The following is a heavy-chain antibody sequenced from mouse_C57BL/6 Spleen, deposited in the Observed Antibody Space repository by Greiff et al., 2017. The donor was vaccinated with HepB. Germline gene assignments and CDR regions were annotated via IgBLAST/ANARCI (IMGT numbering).Heavy chain of an antibody. CDR2: ISSGSSNI. D-gene: IGHD1-1*01. V-gene: IGHV5-17*01. J-gene: IGHJ2*01. Sequence: EVKVVESGGGLVKPGGSLKLSCAASGFTFSDYGMHWVRQAPEKGLEWVAYISSGSSNIYYADTVKGRFTISRDNAKNTLFLQMTSLRSEDTAMYYCARPNYGSSYFDYWGQGTTLTVSS. CDR1: GFTFSDYG. CDR3: ARPNYGSSYFDY.